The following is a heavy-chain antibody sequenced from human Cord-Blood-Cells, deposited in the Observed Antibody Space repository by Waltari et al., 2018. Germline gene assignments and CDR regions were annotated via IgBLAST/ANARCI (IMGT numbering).Heavy chain of an antibody. D-gene: IGHD7-27*01. CDR2: IIPIFGTA. Sequence: VQLVQSGAEVKKPGSSVQVSCKASGGTFSSYAISWVRQAPGQGLEWMGGIIPIFGTANYAQKFQGRVTITADESTSTAYMELSSLRSEDTAVYYCARDTTTGDLESDAFDIWGQGTMVTVSS. J-gene: IGHJ3*02. CDR1: GGTFSSYA. CDR3: ARDTTTGDLESDAFDI. V-gene: IGHV1-69*01.